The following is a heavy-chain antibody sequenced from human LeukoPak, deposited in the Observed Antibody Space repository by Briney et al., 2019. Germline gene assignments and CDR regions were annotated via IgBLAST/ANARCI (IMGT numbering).Heavy chain of an antibody. CDR1: GYTFTSYG. D-gene: IGHD3-22*01. CDR2: ISAYNGNT. CDR3: ARPYYDSSALPYDY. V-gene: IGHV1-18*01. Sequence: AVKVTCKASGYTFTSYGISWVRQAPGQGLEWMGGISAYNGNTNYAQKLQVRVTMTTDTSTSSAYMELRSLRSDDTAVYYCARPYYDSSALPYDYWGQGTLVTVSS. J-gene: IGHJ4*02.